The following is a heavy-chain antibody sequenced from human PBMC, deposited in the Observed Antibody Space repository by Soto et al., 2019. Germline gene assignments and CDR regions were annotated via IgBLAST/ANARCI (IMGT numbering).Heavy chain of an antibody. CDR3: ARARMVRGIIYYYGMDV. Sequence: QVQLQESGPGLVKSSQTLSLTCTVSGGSISSDGNYWSRSRQHPGKGLEWIGYIYYSGSTNYNPSLKSRVTISVDTSKNQFSLKLNSVTAADTAVYYCARARMVRGIIYYYGMDVWGQGTTVTVSS. V-gene: IGHV4-31*03. J-gene: IGHJ6*02. CDR1: GGSISSDGNY. D-gene: IGHD3-10*01. CDR2: IYYSGST.